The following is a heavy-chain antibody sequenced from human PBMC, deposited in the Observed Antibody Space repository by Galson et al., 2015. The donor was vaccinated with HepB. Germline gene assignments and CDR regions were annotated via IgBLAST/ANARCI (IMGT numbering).Heavy chain of an antibody. Sequence: SVKVSCKVPGYTLTELSMHWVRQAPGKGLEWMGGFDPEDGETIYAQKFQGRVTMTEDTSTDTAYMELSSLRSEDTAVYYCAGETMVRGVIRGHAFDIWGQGTMVTVSS. CDR1: GYTLTELS. V-gene: IGHV1-24*01. D-gene: IGHD3-10*01. CDR2: FDPEDGET. J-gene: IGHJ3*02. CDR3: AGETMVRGVIRGHAFDI.